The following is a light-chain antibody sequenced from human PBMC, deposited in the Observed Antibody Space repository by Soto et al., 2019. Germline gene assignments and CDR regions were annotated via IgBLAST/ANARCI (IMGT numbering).Light chain of an antibody. CDR2: DAS. CDR1: QSVSSSY. CDR3: QQYGSSPLT. V-gene: IGKV3-20*01. J-gene: IGKJ4*01. Sequence: EIVLTQSPGTLSLSPVERATLSCRASQSVSSSYLAWYQQKPGQAPRLLIYDASSRATGIPDRFSGSGSGTDFTLTISRLEPEDFAVFYCQQYGSSPLTFGGGTKVDIK.